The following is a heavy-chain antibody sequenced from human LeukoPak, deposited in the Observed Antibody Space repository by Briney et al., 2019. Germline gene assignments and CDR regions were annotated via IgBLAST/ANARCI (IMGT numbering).Heavy chain of an antibody. CDR1: GYSISSGYY. CDR3: ARRGSYSTIKVPGLFDY. J-gene: IGHJ4*02. CDR2: IYHSGST. D-gene: IGHD1-26*01. Sequence: SETLSLTRTVSGYSISSGYYWGWIRQPPGKGLEWIGSIYHSGSTYYNPSLKSRVTISVDTSKNQFSLKLSSVTAADTAVYYCARRGSYSTIKVPGLFDYWGQGTLVTVSS. V-gene: IGHV4-38-2*02.